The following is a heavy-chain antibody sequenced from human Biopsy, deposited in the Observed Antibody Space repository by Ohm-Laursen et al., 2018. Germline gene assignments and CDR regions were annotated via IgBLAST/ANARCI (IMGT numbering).Heavy chain of an antibody. J-gene: IGHJ4*02. V-gene: IGHV2-5*01. CDR2: IWWNGDK. Sequence: TQTLTLTCTFSGFSLSTSGVAVGWIRQPPGKALEWLAFIWWNGDKGYNPSFLRRLTITKDTSNNQVALTMTNMDPLDTATYYCARFTPGDNAYFDYWGQGILVTVSS. CDR1: GFSLSTSGVA. CDR3: ARFTPGDNAYFDY. D-gene: IGHD1-14*01.